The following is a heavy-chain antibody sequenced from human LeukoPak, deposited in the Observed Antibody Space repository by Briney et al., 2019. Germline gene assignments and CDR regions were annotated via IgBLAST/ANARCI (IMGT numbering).Heavy chain of an antibody. CDR1: GYSFTSNW. D-gene: IGHD3-9*01. Sequence: GESLKISCKGSGYSFTSNWIAWVRQMPGKGLEWMGITYPYDSDTRYSPPFQGQVTMSADKSISTAYLQWSSLKALDTATYYCARQYYDVLTGPNWFDSWGQGTLVTVSS. CDR2: TYPYDSDT. CDR3: ARQYYDVLTGPNWFDS. J-gene: IGHJ5*01. V-gene: IGHV5-51*01.